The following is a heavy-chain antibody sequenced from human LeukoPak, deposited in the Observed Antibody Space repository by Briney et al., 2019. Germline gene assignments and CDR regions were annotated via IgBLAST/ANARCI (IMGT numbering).Heavy chain of an antibody. Sequence: GASVTVSCKASGYTFTGYYMHWVRQAPGQGLEWMGWINPNSGGTNYAQKFQGRVTMTRDTSISTAYMELSRLRSDDTAVYYCAREYYYDSSGIYGGWFDPWGQGTLVTVSS. CDR2: INPNSGGT. J-gene: IGHJ5*02. V-gene: IGHV1-2*02. D-gene: IGHD3-22*01. CDR1: GYTFTGYY. CDR3: AREYYYDSSGIYGGWFDP.